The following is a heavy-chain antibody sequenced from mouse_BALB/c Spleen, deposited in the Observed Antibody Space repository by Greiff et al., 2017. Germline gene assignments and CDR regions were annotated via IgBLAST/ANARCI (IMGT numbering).Heavy chain of an antibody. CDR3: ARSYEGFAY. Sequence: DVQLQESGGGLVKPGGSLKLSCAASGFTFSSYAMSWVRQSPEKRLEWVAEISSGGSYTYYPDTVTGRFTISRDNAKNTLYLEMSSLRSEDTAMYYCARSYEGFAYWGQGTLVTVSA. V-gene: IGHV5-9-4*01. J-gene: IGHJ3*01. CDR1: GFTFSSYA. CDR2: ISSGGSYT. D-gene: IGHD2-3*01.